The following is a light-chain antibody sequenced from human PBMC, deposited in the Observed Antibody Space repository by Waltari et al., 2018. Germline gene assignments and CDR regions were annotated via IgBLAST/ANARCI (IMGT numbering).Light chain of an antibody. CDR1: NSDIGTYNF. J-gene: IGLJ2*01. CDR2: YVS. V-gene: IGLV2-23*02. CDR3: CSHTGGSTFVI. Sequence: QSALTQPASVSGSPGQSITISCTGSNSDIGTYNFVSWYQQHPDKAPKLMIYYVSKRPSGVSNRFSGSKSGNTASLTISGLQAEDEADYYCCSHTGGSTFVIFGGGTKLTVL.